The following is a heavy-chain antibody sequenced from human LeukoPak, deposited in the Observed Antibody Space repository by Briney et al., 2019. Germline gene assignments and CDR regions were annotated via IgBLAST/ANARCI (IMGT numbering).Heavy chain of an antibody. Sequence: GGSLRLSCAASGFTFSSYAMSWVRQAPGKGLEWVSAISGSGGSTYYADSVKGRFTISRDNSKNTLYLQMNSLRAEDTAVYYCAREWSTYDILTGYLRSWGQGTLVTVSS. CDR1: GFTFSSYA. D-gene: IGHD3-9*01. CDR2: ISGSGGST. V-gene: IGHV3-23*01. CDR3: AREWSTYDILTGYLRS. J-gene: IGHJ4*02.